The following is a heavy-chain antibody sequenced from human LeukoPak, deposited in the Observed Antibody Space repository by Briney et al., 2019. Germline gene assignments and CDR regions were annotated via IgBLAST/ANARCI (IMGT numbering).Heavy chain of an antibody. CDR3: VVDEWLGDY. J-gene: IGHJ4*02. V-gene: IGHV1-8*01. CDR2: MNPNSGNT. CDR1: GYTFASYD. Sequence: GASVKVSCKASGYTFASYDINWVRQATGQGLEWMGWMNPNSGNTGYAQKFQGRVTITRNTSISTAYMELSSLRSEDTAVYYCVVDEWLGDYWGQGTLVTVSS. D-gene: IGHD5-12*01.